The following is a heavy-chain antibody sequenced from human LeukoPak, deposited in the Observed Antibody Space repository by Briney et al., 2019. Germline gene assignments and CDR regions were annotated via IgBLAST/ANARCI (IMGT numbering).Heavy chain of an antibody. CDR1: GYTFTSYY. Sequence: GESLKISCKGSGYTFTSYYMHWVRQAPGQGLEWMGIINPSGGGTSYAQKFQGRVTMTRDMSTSTVYMELSSLRSEDTAVYYCARGDSGYTMASYYYYMDVWGKGTTVTVSS. D-gene: IGHD5-18*01. V-gene: IGHV1-46*01. J-gene: IGHJ6*03. CDR3: ARGDSGYTMASYYYYMDV. CDR2: INPSGGGT.